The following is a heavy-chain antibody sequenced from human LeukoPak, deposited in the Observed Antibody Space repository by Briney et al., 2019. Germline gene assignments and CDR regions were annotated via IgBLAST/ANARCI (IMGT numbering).Heavy chain of an antibody. J-gene: IGHJ4*02. D-gene: IGHD6-6*01. Sequence: SGPTLVKPTQTLTLTCTFSGFSLSTSGVGVGWIRQPPQKALEWLALIYWDDDKRYNPSLKSRLTITKDTSKNQVVLTMTNMDPVGTATYYCAHSRQYSVGLGYWGQGTLVTISS. CDR2: IYWDDDK. CDR1: GFSLSTSGVG. V-gene: IGHV2-5*02. CDR3: AHSRQYSVGLGY.